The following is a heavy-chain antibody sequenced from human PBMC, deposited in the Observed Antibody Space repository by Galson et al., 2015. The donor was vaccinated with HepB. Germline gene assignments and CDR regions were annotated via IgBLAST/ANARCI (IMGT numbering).Heavy chain of an antibody. CDR1: GFTFSSYW. Sequence: SLRLSCAASGFTFSSYWMSWVRQAPGKGLEWVANIKQDGSEKYYVDSVKGRFTISRDNAKNSLYLQMNSMRAEDTAVYYCARIRRMVTAIWYYFDYWGQGTLVTVSS. J-gene: IGHJ4*02. CDR3: ARIRRMVTAIWYYFDY. D-gene: IGHD2-21*02. V-gene: IGHV3-7*03. CDR2: IKQDGSEK.